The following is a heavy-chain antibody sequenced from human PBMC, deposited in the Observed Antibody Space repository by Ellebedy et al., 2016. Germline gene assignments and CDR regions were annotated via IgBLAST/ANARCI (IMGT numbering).Heavy chain of an antibody. J-gene: IGHJ3*02. D-gene: IGHD3-22*01. CDR2: ISGYNGNT. V-gene: IGHV1-18*01. CDR3: AREGPLIVVVNTPGDAFDI. Sequence: ASVKVSCKASGYPFSNYGISWVRQAPGQGLEWMGWISGYNGNTKYAQKLQGRVTLTTNTSTSTAFMELRSLRSDDTAVYYCAREGPLIVVVNTPGDAFDIWGQGTMVTVSS. CDR1: GYPFSNYG.